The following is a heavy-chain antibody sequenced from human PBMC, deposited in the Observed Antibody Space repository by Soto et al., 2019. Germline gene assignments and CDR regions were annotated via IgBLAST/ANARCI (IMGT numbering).Heavy chain of an antibody. D-gene: IGHD7-27*01. V-gene: IGHV3-48*01. Sequence: GGSLRLSCAASGFTFSSYSMNWVRQAPGKGLEWVSYISSSSTIYYADSVKGRFTISRDNSKNSLYLQMSSLRAEDTAVYYCVKDRAPKLTGDRLSFDYWGQGTLVTVSS. CDR1: GFTFSSYS. J-gene: IGHJ4*02. CDR2: ISSSSTI. CDR3: VKDRAPKLTGDRLSFDY.